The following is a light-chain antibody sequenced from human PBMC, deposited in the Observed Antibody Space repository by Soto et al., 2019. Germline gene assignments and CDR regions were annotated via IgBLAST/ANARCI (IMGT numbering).Light chain of an antibody. V-gene: IGKV1-5*03. J-gene: IGKJ2*01. Sequence: DIQMIQAPSTLFASLGDRVTITCRASQSISGWLAWYQQKPGKAPKLLLSKASSRFSASGSGTEFTLTISSLQPDDFATYYCQQYSTYSRTFGPGTKVDIK. CDR3: QQYSTYSRT. CDR1: QSISGW. CDR2: KAS.